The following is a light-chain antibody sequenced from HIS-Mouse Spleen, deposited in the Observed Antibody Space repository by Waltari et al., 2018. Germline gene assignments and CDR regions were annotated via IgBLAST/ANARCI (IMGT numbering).Light chain of an antibody. CDR3: YSTDSSGNHRV. J-gene: IGLJ2*01. CDR2: EDS. Sequence: SYELTQPPSVSVSPGQTARITCSGAALPKKYAYWYQQKSGQAPVLVIYEDSKRTSGIPGRFSGSSSGTMATLTISGAQVEDEADYYCYSTDSSGNHRVFGGGTKLTVL. V-gene: IGLV3-10*01. CDR1: ALPKKY.